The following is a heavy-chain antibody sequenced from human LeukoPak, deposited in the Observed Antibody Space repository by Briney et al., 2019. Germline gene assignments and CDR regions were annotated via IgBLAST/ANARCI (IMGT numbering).Heavy chain of an antibody. V-gene: IGHV3-64*01. J-gene: IGHJ5*02. D-gene: IGHD3-10*01. CDR2: ISSNGGST. CDR3: AKDRGNWFDP. CDR1: GFTFSSYA. Sequence: GGSLRLSCAASGFTFSSYAMHWVRQAPGKGLEYVSAISSNGGSTYYANSVKGRFTISRDNSKNTLYLQMNSLRAEDTAVYYCAKDRGNWFDPWGQGTLVTVSS.